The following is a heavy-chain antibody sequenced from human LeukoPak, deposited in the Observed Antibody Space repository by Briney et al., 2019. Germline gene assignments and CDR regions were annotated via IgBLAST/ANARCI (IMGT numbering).Heavy chain of an antibody. D-gene: IGHD6-13*01. V-gene: IGHV1-2*02. CDR3: ARIAAAGTWGDY. CDR1: GYTFTGYY. J-gene: IGHJ4*02. Sequence: GASVKVSCKASGYTFTGYYMHWVRQAPGQGVEWMGWINPNSGGTNYAQKFQGRVTMTRDTSISTAYMELSRLRSDDTAVYYRARIAAAGTWGDYWGQGTLVTVSS. CDR2: INPNSGGT.